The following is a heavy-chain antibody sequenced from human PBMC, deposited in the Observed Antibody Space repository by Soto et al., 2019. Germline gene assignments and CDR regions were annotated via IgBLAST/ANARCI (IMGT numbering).Heavy chain of an antibody. J-gene: IGHJ4*02. CDR1: GGTFSSYT. Sequence: QVQLVQSGAEVKKPGSSVKVSCKASGGTFSSYTISWVRQAPGQGLEWMGRIIPILGIANYAQKFQGRVTITADKSTSTAYMELSSLRSEDTAVYYCAMVVRSGYRWNWGEGTLVTVSS. CDR2: IIPILGIA. V-gene: IGHV1-69*02. CDR3: AMVVRSGYRWN. D-gene: IGHD3-16*02.